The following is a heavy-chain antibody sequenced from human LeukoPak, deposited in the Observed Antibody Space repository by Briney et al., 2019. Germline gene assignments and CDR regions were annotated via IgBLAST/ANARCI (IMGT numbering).Heavy chain of an antibody. CDR2: LFSGGSA. Sequence: AETETLTCSVSGDSISGYCWSWIRQPPGKGLEWIGSLFSGGSAKYSPSLESRVTISEDAYKNQLSLKVTSVTAADTAVYYCARYHCVSGECSHLDNWGQGALVTASS. J-gene: IGHJ4*02. CDR1: GDSISGYC. D-gene: IGHD2-15*01. V-gene: IGHV4-59*01. CDR3: ARYHCVSGECSHLDN.